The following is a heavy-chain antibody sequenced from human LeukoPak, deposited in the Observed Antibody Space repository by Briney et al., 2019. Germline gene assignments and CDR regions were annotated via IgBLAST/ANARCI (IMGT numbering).Heavy chain of an antibody. D-gene: IGHD3-22*01. V-gene: IGHV3-21*01. J-gene: IGHJ6*02. CDR2: ISSSSSYI. CDR3: ARVTELPAGEGDSSPKESGMDV. Sequence: PGGSLRLSCAASGFTFSSYSMNWVRQAPGKGLEWVSSISSSSSYIYYADSVKGRFTISRDNAKNSLYLQMNSLRAEDTAVYYCARVTELPAGEGDSSPKESGMDVWGQGTTVTVSS. CDR1: GFTFSSYS.